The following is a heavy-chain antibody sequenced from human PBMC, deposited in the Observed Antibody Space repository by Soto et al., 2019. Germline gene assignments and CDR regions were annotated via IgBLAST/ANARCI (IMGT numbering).Heavy chain of an antibody. CDR2: ISYDGSNK. J-gene: IGHJ6*02. CDR3: ARNGPRPYRYCSSARCYRENDYYSGMDV. Sequence: QVQLVESGGGVVQPGRSLRLSCAASGFTFSSYAMHWVRQAPGKGLEWVAVISYDGSNKYYADSVKCRFTISRDNSKNTLYLKMNSLRAEEPAGYYYARNGPRPYRYCSSARCYRENDYYSGMDVWGQGTRVTVPS. V-gene: IGHV3-30-3*01. CDR1: GFTFSSYA. D-gene: IGHD2-2*02.